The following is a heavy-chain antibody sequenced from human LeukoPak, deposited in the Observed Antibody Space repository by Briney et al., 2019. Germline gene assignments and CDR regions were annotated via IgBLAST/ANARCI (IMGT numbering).Heavy chain of an antibody. D-gene: IGHD3-10*01. CDR1: GFTFSSYG. CDR2: ISYDGSNK. V-gene: IGHV3-30*03. Sequence: GRSLRLSCAASGFTFSSYGMHWVRQVPGKGRGWGAVISYDGSNKYCADSVKGRFTISRDNSKNTLYLQMNSLRAEDTAVYYCAGTEVRGRIYYYYGMDVWGQGTTVTVSS. J-gene: IGHJ6*02. CDR3: AGTEVRGRIYYYYGMDV.